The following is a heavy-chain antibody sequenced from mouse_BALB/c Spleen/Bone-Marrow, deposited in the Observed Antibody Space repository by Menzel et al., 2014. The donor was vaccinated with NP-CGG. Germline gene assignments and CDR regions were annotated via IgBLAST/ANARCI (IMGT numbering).Heavy chain of an antibody. Sequence: EVKVVESGGGLVQPGGSLKLSCAASGFTFSSYGMSWVRQTPDKRLELVATINSNGDSTYYPDSVKGRFTISRDNAKNTLYLQMSSLKSEDTAMYYCAGGLGFFDYWGQGTTLTVSS. CDR2: INSNGDST. CDR3: AGGLGFFDY. V-gene: IGHV5-6-3*01. D-gene: IGHD4-1*01. J-gene: IGHJ2*01. CDR1: GFTFSSYG.